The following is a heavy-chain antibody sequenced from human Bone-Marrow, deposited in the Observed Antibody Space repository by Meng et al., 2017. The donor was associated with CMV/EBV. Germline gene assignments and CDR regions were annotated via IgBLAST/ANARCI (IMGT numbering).Heavy chain of an antibody. CDR2: INHSGST. Sequence: SETLSLTCAVYGGSFSGYYWSWIRQPPGKGLEWIGEINHSGSTYYNPSLKSRVTISVDTSKNQFSLKLSSVTAADTAVYYCARVSRDDFWSGYRYYFDYWGQGTLVTVSS. CDR3: ARVSRDDFWSGYRYYFDY. CDR1: GGSFSGYY. V-gene: IGHV4-34*01. D-gene: IGHD3-3*01. J-gene: IGHJ4*02.